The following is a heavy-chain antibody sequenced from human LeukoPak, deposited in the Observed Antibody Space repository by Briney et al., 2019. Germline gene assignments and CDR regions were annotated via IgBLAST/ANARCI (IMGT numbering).Heavy chain of an antibody. V-gene: IGHV1-2*02. CDR1: GYTFTGYY. J-gene: IGHJ4*02. CDR3: ARGQETVTTPHFDY. D-gene: IGHD4-17*01. CDR2: INPNSGGT. Sequence: ASVKVSCKASGYTFTGYYMHWVRQAPGQGLEWMGWINPNSGGTNYAQKFQGRVTMTRDTSINTAYMELSRLISDDTAVYYCARGQETVTTPHFDYWGQGTLVTVPS.